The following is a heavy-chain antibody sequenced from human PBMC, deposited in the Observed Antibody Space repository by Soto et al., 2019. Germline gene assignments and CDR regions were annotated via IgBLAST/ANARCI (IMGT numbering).Heavy chain of an antibody. CDR1: GGTFSTYT. CDR3: AGDPDSHYNDSHASSYP. D-gene: IGHD3-22*01. CDR2: IIPIIGII. J-gene: IGHJ5*02. V-gene: IGHV1-69*08. Sequence: QVQLVQSGAEERKTGSSVKVSCKASGGTFSTYTITWVRQAPGQGLEWMGRIIPIIGIINYAQKFQGRVTITADKFTGTAYMELTRLRSDDTAVYYCAGDPDSHYNDSHASSYPWGQGTLVTVSS.